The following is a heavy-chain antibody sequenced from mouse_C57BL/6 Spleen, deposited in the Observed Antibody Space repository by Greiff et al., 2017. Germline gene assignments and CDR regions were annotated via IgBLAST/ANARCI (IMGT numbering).Heavy chain of an antibody. CDR1: GYAFSSSW. J-gene: IGHJ1*03. V-gene: IGHV1-82*01. CDR3: ARSIGYFDV. Sequence: QVQLKESGPELVKPGASVKISCKASGYAFSSSWMNWVKQRPGKGLEWIGRIYPGDGDTNYNGKFKGKATLTADKSSSTAYMQLSSLTSEDSAVYFCARSIGYFDVWGTGTTVTVSS. CDR2: IYPGDGDT.